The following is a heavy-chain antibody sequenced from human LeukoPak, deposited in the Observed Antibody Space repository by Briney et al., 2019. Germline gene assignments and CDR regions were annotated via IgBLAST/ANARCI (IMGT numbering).Heavy chain of an antibody. D-gene: IGHD6-6*01. J-gene: IGHJ4*02. CDR2: IYSDGGT. Sequence: GGSLRLSCAASGFTVNNNYMSWVRQAPGKGLEWVSVIYSDGGTFYADSVKGRFTISRDNSKNTLYLQMNSLRAEDTAVYYCAKASGYSSSSIFGYWGQGTLVTVSS. CDR3: AKASGYSSSSIFGY. V-gene: IGHV3-53*01. CDR1: GFTVNNNY.